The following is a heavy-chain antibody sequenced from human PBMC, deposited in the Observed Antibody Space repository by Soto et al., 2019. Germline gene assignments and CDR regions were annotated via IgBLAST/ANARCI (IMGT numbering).Heavy chain of an antibody. Sequence: GGSLRLSCAASGFTFSSYGMHWVRQAPGKGLEWVAVISYDGSNKYYADSVKGRFTISRDNSKNTLYLQMNSLRAEDTAVYYCAKPWGTSTYDSSGYPIDYWGQGTLVTVSS. D-gene: IGHD3-22*01. V-gene: IGHV3-30*18. J-gene: IGHJ4*02. CDR3: AKPWGTSTYDSSGYPIDY. CDR2: ISYDGSNK. CDR1: GFTFSSYG.